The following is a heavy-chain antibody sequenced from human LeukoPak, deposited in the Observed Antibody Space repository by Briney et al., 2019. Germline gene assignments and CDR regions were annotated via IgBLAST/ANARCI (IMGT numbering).Heavy chain of an antibody. Sequence: GASVKVSCKASGGTFSSYAISWVRQAPGQGLEWMGWMNPNSGDTSYAREFQDRVTKTRDTSLSTAYMELSRLRSDDTAVYFCARRPINCIITNCYVDYWGQGTLVTVSS. D-gene: IGHD2-2*01. J-gene: IGHJ4*02. CDR3: ARRPINCIITNCYVDY. V-gene: IGHV1-2*02. CDR1: GGTFSSYA. CDR2: MNPNSGDT.